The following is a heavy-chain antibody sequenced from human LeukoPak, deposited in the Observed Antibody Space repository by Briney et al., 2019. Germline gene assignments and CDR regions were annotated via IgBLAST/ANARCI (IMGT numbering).Heavy chain of an antibody. CDR1: GFTFDDYA. CDR3: AKGYSGETSGYYYFPFDI. D-gene: IGHD3-22*01. V-gene: IGHV3-9*01. CDR2: ISWNSGSI. Sequence: GGSLRLSCAASGFTFDDYAMHWVRQAPGKGLEWVSGISWNSGSIGYADSVKGRFTISRDNAKNSLYLQMNSLRAEDTALYYCAKGYSGETSGYYYFPFDIWGQGTMVTVSS. J-gene: IGHJ3*02.